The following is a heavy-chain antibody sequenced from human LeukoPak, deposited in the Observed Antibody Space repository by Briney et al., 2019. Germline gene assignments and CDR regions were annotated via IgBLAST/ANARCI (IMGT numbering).Heavy chain of an antibody. D-gene: IGHD6-19*01. Sequence: GGSLRLSCAASGFTFSSYSMNWVRQAPGKGLEWVSYISSSSSAIYYADSVKGRFTISRDNAKNSLYLQMNSLRAEDTAVYYCARVAVMVAGTGGRLPAFDIWGQGTMVTVSS. V-gene: IGHV3-48*01. J-gene: IGHJ3*02. CDR2: ISSSSSAI. CDR3: ARVAVMVAGTGGRLPAFDI. CDR1: GFTFSSYS.